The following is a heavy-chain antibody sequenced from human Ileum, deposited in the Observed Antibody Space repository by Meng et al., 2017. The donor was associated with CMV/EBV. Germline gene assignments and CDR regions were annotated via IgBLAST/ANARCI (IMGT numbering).Heavy chain of an antibody. J-gene: IGHJ3*02. CDR2: IYYSGST. V-gene: IGHV4-61*01. CDR1: GASVNSGSYY. Sequence: SETLSLTCTVSGASVNSGSYYWNWIRQPPGKGLEWMGYIYYSGSTNYNPSLKSRITISLDTSRDQFSLKLSSVTAADTDVYYCARDFRWFGGSQDAFDMWGQGTMVTVSS. CDR3: ARDFRWFGGSQDAFDM. D-gene: IGHD3-10*01.